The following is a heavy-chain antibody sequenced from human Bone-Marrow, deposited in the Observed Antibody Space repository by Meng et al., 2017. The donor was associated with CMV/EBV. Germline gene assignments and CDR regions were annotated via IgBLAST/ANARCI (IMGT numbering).Heavy chain of an antibody. CDR1: GSISRGDYY. D-gene: IGHD2-2*01. Sequence: GSISRGDYYGSWIRQPPGKGLEWIGYIYYSGSTYYNPSLKSRVTISVDTSKNQFSLKLSSVTAADTAVYYCARESIVVVPAAQNAFDIWGQGTMVTVS. J-gene: IGHJ3*02. CDR3: ARESIVVVPAAQNAFDI. CDR2: IYYSGST. V-gene: IGHV4-30-4*08.